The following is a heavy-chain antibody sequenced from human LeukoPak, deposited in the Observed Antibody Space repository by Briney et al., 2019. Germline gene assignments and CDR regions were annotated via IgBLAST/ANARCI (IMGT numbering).Heavy chain of an antibody. V-gene: IGHV1-18*01. Sequence: GASVKVSCKASGYTFTSYGISWVRQAPGQGLEWMGWISAYNGNTNYAQKLQGRVTMTTDTSTSTAYMELRSLRSDDTAVYSCARDSVSMITFGGVIPRPFDYWGQGTLVTV. CDR3: ARDSVSMITFGGVIPRPFDY. CDR2: ISAYNGNT. D-gene: IGHD3-16*02. CDR1: GYTFTSYG. J-gene: IGHJ4*02.